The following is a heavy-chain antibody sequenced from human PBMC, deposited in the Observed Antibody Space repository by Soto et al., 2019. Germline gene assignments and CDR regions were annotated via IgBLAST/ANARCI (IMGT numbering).Heavy chain of an antibody. J-gene: IGHJ4*02. CDR3: ARERVEIYYYDSSGVALDY. V-gene: IGHV4-34*01. CDR2: INHSGST. D-gene: IGHD3-22*01. CDR1: GGSISSGYY. Sequence: SSETLSLTCSVSGGSISSGYYWSWIRQPPGKGLEWIWEINHSGSTNYNPSLKSRVTISVDTSKNQFSLKLSSVTAADTAVYYCARERVEIYYYDSSGVALDYWGQGTLVTVSS.